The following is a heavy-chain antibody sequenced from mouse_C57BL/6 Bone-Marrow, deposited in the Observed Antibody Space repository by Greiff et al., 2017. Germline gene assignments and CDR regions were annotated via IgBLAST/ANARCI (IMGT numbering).Heavy chain of an antibody. CDR3: ARHYYDYDAFDY. Sequence: VQLQQPGAELVRPGTSVKLSCKASGYTFTSYWMHWVKQRPGQGLEWIGVIDPSDSYTNYNQKFKGKATLTVDTSSSTAYMQLSSLTSEDSAVYYCARHYYDYDAFDYWGQGTTLTVSS. CDR1: GYTFTSYW. J-gene: IGHJ2*01. CDR2: IDPSDSYT. V-gene: IGHV1-59*01. D-gene: IGHD2-4*01.